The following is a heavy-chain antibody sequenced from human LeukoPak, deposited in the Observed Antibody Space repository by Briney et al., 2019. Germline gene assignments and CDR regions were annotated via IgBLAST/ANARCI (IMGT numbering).Heavy chain of an antibody. CDR1: GVTFSRHA. CDR3: ASALYTYGYGFFDN. CDR2: ISGGGGST. Sequence: PGGSLTLSCAASGVTFSRHAMNWVRQAPGKGLELVAAISGGGGSTYYADSVKGRFTISRDDSKNTLYLQMNSLRADDTAIYYCASALYTYGYGFFDNWGQGTLVTVSS. V-gene: IGHV3-23*01. J-gene: IGHJ4*02. D-gene: IGHD5-18*01.